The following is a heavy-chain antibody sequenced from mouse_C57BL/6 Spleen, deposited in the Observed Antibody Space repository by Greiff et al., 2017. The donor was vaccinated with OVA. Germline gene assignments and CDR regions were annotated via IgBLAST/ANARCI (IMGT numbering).Heavy chain of an antibody. CDR1: GYTFSDYG. V-gene: IGHV5-17*01. Sequence: EVKLMESGGGLVKPGGSLKLSCEASGYTFSDYGMHWVRQAPEKGLEWVAYISSGSSTIYYADTVKGRFTISRDNAKNTRFLQLTRLRSEDSAMYYCARRVSCHFGGWGTVPTVTVSS. J-gene: IGHJ1*03. CDR3: ARRVSCHFGG. CDR2: ISSGSSTI. D-gene: IGHD6-2*01.